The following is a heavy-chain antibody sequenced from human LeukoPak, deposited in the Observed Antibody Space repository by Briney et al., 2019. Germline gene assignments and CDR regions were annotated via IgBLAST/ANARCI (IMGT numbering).Heavy chain of an antibody. D-gene: IGHD1-26*01. CDR1: GGSISSYY. CDR3: ARAGGSYYRIDY. Sequence: MASETLSLTCTVSGGSISSYYCSWVRQPPGKGLEWVGYIYYSGSTNYNPSLKSRVTISVDTSKNQFSLKLSSVTAADTAVYYCARAGGSYYRIDYWGQGTLVTVSS. CDR2: IYYSGST. J-gene: IGHJ4*02. V-gene: IGHV4-59*01.